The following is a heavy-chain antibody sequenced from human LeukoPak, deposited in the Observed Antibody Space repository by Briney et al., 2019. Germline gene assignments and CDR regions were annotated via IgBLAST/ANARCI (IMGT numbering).Heavy chain of an antibody. V-gene: IGHV1-8*01. J-gene: IGHJ6*03. D-gene: IGHD3-9*01. Sequence: GASVTVSCKASGYTFTSYDINWVRQATGQGLEWMGWMNPNSGNTGYAQKFQGRVTMTRNTSISTAYMELSSLRSEDTAVYYCARGYDILTGYYTGVYMDVWGKGTTVTVSS. CDR2: MNPNSGNT. CDR1: GYTFTSYD. CDR3: ARGYDILTGYYTGVYMDV.